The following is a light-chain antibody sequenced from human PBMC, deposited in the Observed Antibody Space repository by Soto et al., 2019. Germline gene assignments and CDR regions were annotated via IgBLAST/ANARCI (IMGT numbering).Light chain of an antibody. J-gene: IGKJ5*01. Sequence: EIVMTQSPATLSVYPGERATLSCRAGQGVTTTFAWYQQKSGQSPRLLIYDVSIRATGVPARFSGTGSETDFTLTISGLQSEDSAVYFCQQYNNWPFSFGQGTRLE. CDR1: QGVTTT. CDR2: DVS. V-gene: IGKV3-15*01. CDR3: QQYNNWPFS.